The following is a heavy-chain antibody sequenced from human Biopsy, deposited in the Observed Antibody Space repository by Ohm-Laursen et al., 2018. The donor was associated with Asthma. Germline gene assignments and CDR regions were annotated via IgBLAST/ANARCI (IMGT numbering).Heavy chain of an antibody. Sequence: SLRLSCAASGFAVSRDHMFWVRQAPGKGLEWVSAIYSGGTSHTADSVRGRFTISRDYSKNTLYLQMHSLRAEDTAVYYCARGDSSNWSHYYSDYWGQGTLVTVSS. CDR2: IYSGGTS. J-gene: IGHJ4*02. D-gene: IGHD3-22*01. CDR3: ARGDSSNWSHYYSDY. CDR1: GFAVSRDH. V-gene: IGHV3-53*01.